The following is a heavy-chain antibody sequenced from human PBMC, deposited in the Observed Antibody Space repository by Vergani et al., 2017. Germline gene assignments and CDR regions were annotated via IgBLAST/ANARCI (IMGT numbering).Heavy chain of an antibody. D-gene: IGHD6-19*01. J-gene: IGHJ5*02. CDR3: ARHSTVEWLVKLGWIVP. CDR1: GASIRSSNYY. V-gene: IGHV4-39*01. CDR2: IYYSGST. Sequence: QLQLQESGPGLVKPSATLSLTCSVSGASIRSSNYYWGWIRQPPGKGLEWIASIYYSGSTYYNPSLKSRVTISVDTSKNRFSLKLSSVTAADTAVYFCARHSTVEWLVKLGWIVPWCQGSLLTVSS.